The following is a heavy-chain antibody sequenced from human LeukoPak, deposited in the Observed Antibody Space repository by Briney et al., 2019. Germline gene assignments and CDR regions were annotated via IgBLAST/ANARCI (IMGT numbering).Heavy chain of an antibody. Sequence: SETLSLTCTVSGGSISSSSYYWGWIRQPPGKGLEWIGSIYYSGSTYYNPSLKSRVTISVDTSKNQFSLKLSSVTAADTAVYYCAINKIVVVPAAIGRAPNWWFDPWGQGTLVTVSS. CDR3: AINKIVVVPAAIGRAPNWWFDP. CDR2: IYYSGST. CDR1: GGSISSSSYY. D-gene: IGHD2-2*02. V-gene: IGHV4-39*01. J-gene: IGHJ5*02.